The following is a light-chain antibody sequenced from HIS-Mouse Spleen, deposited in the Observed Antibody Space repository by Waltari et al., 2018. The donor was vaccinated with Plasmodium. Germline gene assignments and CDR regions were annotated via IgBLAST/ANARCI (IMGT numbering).Light chain of an antibody. V-gene: IGLV2-14*01. CDR3: SSYTSSSTPYV. CDR2: EFS. J-gene: IGLJ1*01. Sequence: QSALTQPASVSGSPGQSITISCTGTSSDVGGYNYVSWYQQHPGKAPKLMIYEFSNRPAGVSNRFSCSKSGNTASLTISGLQAEDEADYYCSSYTSSSTPYVFGTGTKVTVL. CDR1: SSDVGGYNY.